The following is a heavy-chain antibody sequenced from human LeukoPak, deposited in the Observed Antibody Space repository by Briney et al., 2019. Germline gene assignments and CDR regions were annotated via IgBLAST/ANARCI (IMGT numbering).Heavy chain of an antibody. Sequence: PLETLSLTCGVSGGSVINTNWWTWVRQPPGEGLEWIGEVHLDGRTNYNPSLESRLTMSVDVSENQVSLKLTSVTAADTAVYYCAREGGFYRPLDYSGQGTLVTVSS. V-gene: IGHV4-4*02. CDR1: GGSVINTNW. CDR2: VHLDGRT. CDR3: AREGGFYRPLDY. D-gene: IGHD3-3*01. J-gene: IGHJ4*02.